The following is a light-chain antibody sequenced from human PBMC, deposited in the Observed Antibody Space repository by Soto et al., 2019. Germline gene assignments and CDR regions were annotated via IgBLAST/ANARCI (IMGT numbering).Light chain of an antibody. CDR3: QKYNSAPLT. V-gene: IGKV1-27*01. J-gene: IGKJ4*01. CDR2: AAS. Sequence: DIQITQSPSSLSASLGDRVNITCRASQGIGVYLAWFQQKPGKVPKLLIYAASTLQSGVPSRFSGSGSGTDFTLTISSLQPEDFATYYCQKYNSAPLTFGGGNKVEIK. CDR1: QGIGVY.